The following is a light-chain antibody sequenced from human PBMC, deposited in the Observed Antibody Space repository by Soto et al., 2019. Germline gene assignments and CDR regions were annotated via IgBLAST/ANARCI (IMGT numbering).Light chain of an antibody. CDR3: QVGDSGSSHVV. CDR2: SDT. J-gene: IGLJ2*01. V-gene: IGLV3-21*04. CDR1: NIGSKG. Sequence: SYELTQPPSVSVATGKTASISCGGNNIGSKGVHWYQQKPGQAPVLVIYSDTDLPPVIPERFSGSNSANLATLTISRVEAGDEADYYCQVGDSGSSHVVFVGGIKVTVL.